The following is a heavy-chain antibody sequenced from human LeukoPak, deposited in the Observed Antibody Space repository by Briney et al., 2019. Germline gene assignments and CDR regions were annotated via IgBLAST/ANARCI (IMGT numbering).Heavy chain of an antibody. CDR3: VRRMATIDF. D-gene: IGHD1-14*01. V-gene: IGHV3-64D*06. CDR1: GFTFNTYS. CDR2: INGDGAYT. J-gene: IGHJ4*02. Sequence: GGSLRLSCSAPGFTFNTYSMHWVRQPPGKRLEYVSAINGDGAYTYYADSVKGRFTISRDNSKSTLFLQMNSLRTEDTALYYCVRRMATIDFWGQGTLVTVSS.